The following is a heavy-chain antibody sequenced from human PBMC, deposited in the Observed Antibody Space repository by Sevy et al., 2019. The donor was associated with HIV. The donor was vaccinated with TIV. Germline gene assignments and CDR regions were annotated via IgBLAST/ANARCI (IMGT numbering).Heavy chain of an antibody. CDR2: IIPMFETA. D-gene: IGHD6-13*01. CDR1: GRTFRNYA. CDR3: ARSISWYASFDS. Sequence: SVKVSCKASGRTFRNYALSWVRQAPGQGLEGMGGIIPMFETANYVQKFQGRVTITADESTNTAYMELSSLRSEDTAIYYCARSISWYASFDSWGQGTLVTVSS. J-gene: IGHJ4*02. V-gene: IGHV1-69*13.